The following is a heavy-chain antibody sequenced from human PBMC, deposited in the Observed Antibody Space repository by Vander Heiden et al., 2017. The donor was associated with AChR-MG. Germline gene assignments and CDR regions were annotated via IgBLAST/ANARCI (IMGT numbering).Heavy chain of an antibody. Sequence: EVQLLDSGGRWAQPGGSLGPSSPAPVFTFSSCALSWARAAEGRGLEWVSAIGGRGDSTYYADSVKGRFTISRDKYKNTLYLQMNSLRAEDTAVYYCAKDRGGVMSRPSGFDYWGQGILVTVSS. CDR1: VFTFSSCA. CDR2: IGGRGDST. J-gene: IGHJ4*02. V-gene: IGHV3-23*01. CDR3: AKDRGGVMSRPSGFDY. D-gene: IGHD3-3*01.